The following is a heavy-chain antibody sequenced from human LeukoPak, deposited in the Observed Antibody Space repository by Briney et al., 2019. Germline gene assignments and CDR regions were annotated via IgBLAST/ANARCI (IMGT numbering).Heavy chain of an antibody. Sequence: PGGSLRLSCAASGFTVSSHYMTWVRQAPGKGLEWVSVIYNDGNTYYADSVKGRFTISRDNSKNTLYLQMNSLRPEDTAVYYCARLPIYWGQGTLVTVSS. CDR3: ARLPIY. CDR2: IYNDGNT. V-gene: IGHV3-66*02. J-gene: IGHJ4*02. CDR1: GFTVSSHY.